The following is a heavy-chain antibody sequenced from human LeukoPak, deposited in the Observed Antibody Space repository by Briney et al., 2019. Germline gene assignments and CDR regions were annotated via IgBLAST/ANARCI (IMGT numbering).Heavy chain of an antibody. Sequence: PGGSLRLSCATSGFTFSSYTMNWVRQAPGKGLEWVSYISINSNYIYYADSVQGRFTISRDNAKNSLSLQMRSLRAEDTAVYYCARETDLGYWGQGTLVTVSS. D-gene: IGHD1-1*01. CDR3: ARETDLGY. J-gene: IGHJ4*02. CDR1: GFTFSSYT. CDR2: ISINSNYI. V-gene: IGHV3-21*01.